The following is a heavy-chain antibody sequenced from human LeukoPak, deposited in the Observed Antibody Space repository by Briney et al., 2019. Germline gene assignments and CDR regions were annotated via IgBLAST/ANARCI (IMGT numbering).Heavy chain of an antibody. CDR3: ARQYSSSSRYFYL. CDR1: GFTFSRYW. CDR2: INSDGSST. D-gene: IGHD6-6*01. J-gene: IGHJ2*01. V-gene: IGHV3-74*01. Sequence: QPGGSLRLSCAASGFTFSRYWMHWVRQAPGKGLVWVSRINSDGSSTGYADSVKGRFTISRDNAKNTVYVQMNSLRAEDTAVYYCARQYSSSSRYFYLWGRGTLVTVSS.